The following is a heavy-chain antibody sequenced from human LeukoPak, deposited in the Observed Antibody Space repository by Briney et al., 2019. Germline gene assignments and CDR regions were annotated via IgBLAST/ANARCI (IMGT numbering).Heavy chain of an antibody. CDR2: INPNSGGT. Sequence: PLASVKVSCKASGYTFTAYYIHWVRQAPGQGLEWMGRINPNSGGTNYAQKFQGRVTMTRDTSISTAYMELSRLRSDDTAVYYCAREMNYYDSSGYYPTYMDVWGKGTTVTVSS. J-gene: IGHJ6*03. V-gene: IGHV1-2*06. CDR3: AREMNYYDSSGYYPTYMDV. CDR1: GYTFTAYY. D-gene: IGHD3-22*01.